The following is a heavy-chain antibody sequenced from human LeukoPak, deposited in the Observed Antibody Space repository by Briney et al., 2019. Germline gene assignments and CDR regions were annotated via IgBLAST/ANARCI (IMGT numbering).Heavy chain of an antibody. V-gene: IGHV4-4*07. CDR3: ARASYSYDINGWVPFDY. CDR1: GGSISSYY. CDR2: IYTSGST. J-gene: IGHJ4*02. Sequence: SETLSLTCTVSGGSISSYYWSWIRQPAGKGLEWIGRIYTSGSTNYNPSLKSRVTMSVDTSKNQFSLKLSSVTAADTAVYYCARASYSYDINGWVPFDYWGQGTLVTVSS. D-gene: IGHD3-22*01.